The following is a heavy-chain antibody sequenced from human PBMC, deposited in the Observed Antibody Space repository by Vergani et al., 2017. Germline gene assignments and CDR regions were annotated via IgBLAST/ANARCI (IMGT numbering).Heavy chain of an antibody. CDR1: GFTFSSYG. D-gene: IGHD5-18*01. Sequence: QVQLVESGGGVVQPGRSLRLSCAASGFTFSSYGMHWVRQAPGKGLEWVAVIWYDGSNKYYADSVKGRFTISRDNSKNTLYLQMNSLRAEDTAVYYCAKGLWGVDYWGQGTLVTVSS. CDR2: IWYDGSNK. CDR3: AKGLWGVDY. J-gene: IGHJ4*02. V-gene: IGHV3-33*06.